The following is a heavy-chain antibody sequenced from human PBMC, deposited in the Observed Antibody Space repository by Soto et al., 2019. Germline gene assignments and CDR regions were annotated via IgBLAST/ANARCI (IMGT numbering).Heavy chain of an antibody. CDR3: ARERGYSSSSRHNWFDP. CDR2: IIPILGIA. CDR1: GGTFSSYT. D-gene: IGHD6-6*01. Sequence: QVQLVQSGAEVKKPGSSVKVSCKASGGTFSSYTISWVRQAPGQGLEWMGRIIPILGIANYAQKFRGRVTITGYNSPSKAYMELMSLRSEDTAVYSWARERGYSSSSRHNWFDPWGQGTLVTVSS. J-gene: IGHJ5*02. V-gene: IGHV1-69*08.